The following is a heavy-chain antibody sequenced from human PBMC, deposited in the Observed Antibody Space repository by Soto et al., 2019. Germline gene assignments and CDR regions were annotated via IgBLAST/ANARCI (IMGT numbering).Heavy chain of an antibody. CDR3: AGAEGGYSYGYGTDYFDY. D-gene: IGHD5-18*01. CDR2: IYYSGST. J-gene: IGHJ4*02. V-gene: IGHV4-30-4*01. CDR1: GGSISSGDYY. Sequence: QVQLQESGPGLVKPSQTLSLTCTVSGGSISSGDYYWSWIRQPPGKGLEWIGYIYYSGSTYYNPSLKSRVTISVDTSKNQFSLKLSSVTAADTAVYYCAGAEGGYSYGYGTDYFDYWGQGTLVTVS.